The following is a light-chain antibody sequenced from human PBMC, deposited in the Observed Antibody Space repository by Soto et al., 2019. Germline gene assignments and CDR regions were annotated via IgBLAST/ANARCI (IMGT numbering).Light chain of an antibody. V-gene: IGKV3-20*01. J-gene: IGKJ1*01. CDR3: QQYGSSPWT. CDR2: GAS. Sequence: EIVLTQSPGTLSLSPGERATLSCRASQSVSSNYLAWYQQKPGQAPRLLIYGASSRATGIPDRFGASGSGKNFTLTLSRLEPEDFAVYYCQQYGSSPWTFGQGTKVEIK. CDR1: QSVSSNY.